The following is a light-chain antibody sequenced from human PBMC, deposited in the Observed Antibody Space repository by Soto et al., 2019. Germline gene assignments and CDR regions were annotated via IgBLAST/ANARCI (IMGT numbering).Light chain of an antibody. J-gene: IGLJ1*01. V-gene: IGLV3-21*02. Sequence: SYDKTQPPSVRVAPGQTTTVTCGGNNVGSKSVHWYQQKPGQAPVLVVYDDSDRPSGIPERFSGSNSGKKATLTISRVEAGDEADYYCQVWDTTSDQGVFGTGTKVTVL. CDR3: QVWDTTSDQGV. CDR1: NVGSKS. CDR2: DDS.